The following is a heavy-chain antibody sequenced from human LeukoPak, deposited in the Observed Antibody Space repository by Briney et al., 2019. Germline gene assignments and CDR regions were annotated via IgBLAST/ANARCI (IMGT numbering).Heavy chain of an antibody. CDR2: IKKDGSEK. Sequence: GGSLRLSCAASGFTFSTYWMSWVRQSPGKGLEWVANIKKDGSEKYYVDSVKGRFTISRDNAKNSLYLQMNSLRAEDTAMYYCARDSAGNDYWGQGALVTVSS. D-gene: IGHD6-13*01. CDR3: ARDSAGNDY. J-gene: IGHJ4*02. CDR1: GFTFSTYW. V-gene: IGHV3-7*01.